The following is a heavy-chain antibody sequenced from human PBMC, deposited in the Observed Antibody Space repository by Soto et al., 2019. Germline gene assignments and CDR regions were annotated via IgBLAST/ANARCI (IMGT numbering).Heavy chain of an antibody. V-gene: IGHV3-23*01. CDR2: ISGSGGNT. CDR1: GFTFSSYA. Sequence: GGSLRLSCAASGFTFSSYAMGWVRQAPGKGLEWVSGISGSGGNTYYADSVKGRFTISRDNSKNTMYLQMNSLRVEDTAVYYCANGGVCQSGYHHRWGQGPLVTAS. J-gene: IGHJ5*02. CDR3: ANGGVCQSGYHHR. D-gene: IGHD3-22*01.